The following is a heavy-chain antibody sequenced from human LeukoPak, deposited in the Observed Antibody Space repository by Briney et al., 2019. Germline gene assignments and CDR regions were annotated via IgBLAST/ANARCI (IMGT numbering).Heavy chain of an antibody. Sequence: PARSLRLSCAASGFTFSSYGMHWVRQAPGKGLEWVAVIWYDGSNKYYADSVKGRFTISRDNSKNTLYLQMNSLRAEDTAVYYCARDQGDYGDYVVGGWFDPWGQGTLVTVSS. V-gene: IGHV3-33*01. J-gene: IGHJ5*02. CDR2: IWYDGSNK. CDR3: ARDQGDYGDYVVGGWFDP. CDR1: GFTFSSYG. D-gene: IGHD4-17*01.